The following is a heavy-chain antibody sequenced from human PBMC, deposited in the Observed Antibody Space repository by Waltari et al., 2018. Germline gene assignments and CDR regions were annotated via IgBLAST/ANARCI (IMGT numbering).Heavy chain of an antibody. CDR2: IIPILGIA. Sequence: QVQLVQSGAEVKKPGSSVKVSCKASGGTFSNYNFSWLRQAPGQGLEWMGGIIPILGIADYEQKFQGRVTITADKSTSTVYMELSSLRSEDTALYYCARDGTYNSGSGSENFVPALDPWGQGTLVTVSS. J-gene: IGHJ5*02. CDR3: ARDGTYNSGSGSENFVPALDP. D-gene: IGHD3-10*01. CDR1: GGTFSNYN. V-gene: IGHV1-69*10.